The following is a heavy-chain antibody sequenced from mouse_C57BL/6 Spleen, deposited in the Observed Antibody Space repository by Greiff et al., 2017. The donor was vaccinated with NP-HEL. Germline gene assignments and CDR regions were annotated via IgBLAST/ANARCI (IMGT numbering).Heavy chain of an antibody. J-gene: IGHJ1*03. CDR2: IDPSDSYT. D-gene: IGHD1-1*01. V-gene: IGHV1-69*01. CDR3: ARTGLSYYGSSHWYFDV. Sequence: LQESGAELVMPGASVKLSCKASGYTFTSYWMHWVKQRPGQGLEWIGEIDPSDSYTNYNQKFKGKSTLTVDKSSSTAYMQLSSLTSEDSAVYYCARTGLSYYGSSHWYFDVWGTGTTVTVSS. CDR1: GYTFTSYW.